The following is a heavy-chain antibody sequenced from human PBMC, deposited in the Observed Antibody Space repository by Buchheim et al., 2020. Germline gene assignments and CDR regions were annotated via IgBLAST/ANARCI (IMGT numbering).Heavy chain of an antibody. Sequence: VQLLESGGGLVQPGGSLRLSCAASGFTFNGYAMTWVRQAPGKGLEWISTIRGSGDGASYADSVKGRFTISRANSKNQGYLQIDGLRAEDTAVYYCAKDRVAVATRSFDYWGQGTL. CDR1: GFTFNGYA. D-gene: IGHD6-19*01. CDR2: IRGSGDGA. J-gene: IGHJ4*02. CDR3: AKDRVAVATRSFDY. V-gene: IGHV3-23*01.